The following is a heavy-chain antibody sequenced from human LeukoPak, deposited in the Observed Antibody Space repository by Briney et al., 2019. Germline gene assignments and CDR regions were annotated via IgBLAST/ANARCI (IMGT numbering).Heavy chain of an antibody. CDR3: TRDRGGSYDFDY. J-gene: IGHJ4*02. Sequence: GGSLRLSCATSGFTFSSYWMHWVRQAPGKGLVWVSRIKSDGSSTSYADSVKGRFTISRDNAKNTLYLQMNSLRAEDTVVYYCTRDRGGSYDFDYWGQGTLVTVSS. V-gene: IGHV3-74*01. CDR2: IKSDGSST. D-gene: IGHD1-26*01. CDR1: GFTFSSYW.